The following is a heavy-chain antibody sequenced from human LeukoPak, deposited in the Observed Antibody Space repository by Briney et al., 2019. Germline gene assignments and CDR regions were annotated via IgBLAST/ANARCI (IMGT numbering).Heavy chain of an antibody. V-gene: IGHV4-34*01. J-gene: IGHJ4*02. Sequence: SETLSLTCAVYGGSFSGYYWSWIRQPPGKGLEWIGEINHSGSTNYNPSLKSRVTISVDTSKKQFSLKLSSVTAADTAVYYCARHVSMVRGVIIGFDYWGQGTLVTVSS. D-gene: IGHD3-10*01. CDR3: ARHVSMVRGVIIGFDY. CDR2: INHSGST. CDR1: GGSFSGYY.